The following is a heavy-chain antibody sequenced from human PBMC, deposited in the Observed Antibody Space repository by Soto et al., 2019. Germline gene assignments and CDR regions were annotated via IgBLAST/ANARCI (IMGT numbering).Heavy chain of an antibody. V-gene: IGHV3-23*01. D-gene: IGHD2-15*01. CDR2: ISGSGGST. CDR3: AKVGVVVVAAYYFDY. CDR1: GFTFSSYA. J-gene: IGHJ4*02. Sequence: PGGSLRLSCAASGFTFSSYAMSWVRQAPGKGLEWVSAISGSGGSTYYADSVKGRFTISRDNSKNTLYLQMNSLRAEDTAVYYCAKVGVVVVAAYYFDYWGQGTLVTVSS.